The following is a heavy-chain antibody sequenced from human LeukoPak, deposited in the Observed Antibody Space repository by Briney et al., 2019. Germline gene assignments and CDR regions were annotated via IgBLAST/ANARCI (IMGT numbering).Heavy chain of an antibody. CDR2: ISSTSSYI. Sequence: GRSLRLSCAASGFTFSSYSMNWVRQAPGKGLEWVSSISSTSSYIYYADSVKGRFTISRDNAKNSLYLQMNSLRAEDTALYYCARGDSSGYPYPDYLGQGTLVTVSS. D-gene: IGHD3-22*01. CDR1: GFTFSSYS. J-gene: IGHJ4*02. CDR3: ARGDSSGYPYPDY. V-gene: IGHV3-21*01.